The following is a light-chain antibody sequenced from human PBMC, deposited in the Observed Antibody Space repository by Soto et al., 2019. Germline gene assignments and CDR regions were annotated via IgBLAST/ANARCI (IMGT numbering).Light chain of an antibody. CDR3: QSYDSGLGGSV. V-gene: IGLV1-40*01. J-gene: IGLJ7*01. Sequence: QSALTQPPSVSGAPGQRVTISCTGSSSNIGAGYEVHWYQQLPGTAPKLLIYGNSNRPSGVPDRFSGSKSGTSASLAITGLLAGDEADYYCQSYDSGLGGSVFGGGTQLTVL. CDR1: SSNIGAGYE. CDR2: GNS.